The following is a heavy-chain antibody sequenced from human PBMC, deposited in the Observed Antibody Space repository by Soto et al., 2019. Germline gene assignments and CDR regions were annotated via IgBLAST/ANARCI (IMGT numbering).Heavy chain of an antibody. V-gene: IGHV3-49*04. CDR1: GFTFGDYV. CDR2: IRSKAYGGTT. D-gene: IGHD5-18*01. CDR3: TRPKRGYSYGYYFDY. J-gene: IGHJ4*02. Sequence: GGSLRLSCTASGFTFGDYVMSWVRQAPGKGLEWVGFIRSKAYGGTTEYAASVKGRFTISRDDSKSIAYLQMNSLKTEYTAVYYCTRPKRGYSYGYYFDYWGQGTLVTVSS.